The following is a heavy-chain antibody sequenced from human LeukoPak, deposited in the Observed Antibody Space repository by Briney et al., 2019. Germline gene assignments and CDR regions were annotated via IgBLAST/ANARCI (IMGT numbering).Heavy chain of an antibody. J-gene: IGHJ4*02. CDR1: GYTFTSYG. CDR3: ARDYSSSWYITRTDFDY. Sequence: ASVKVSCKASGYTFTSYGFSRVRQAPGQGLEWMGCISAYNGNTNYAQKLQGRVTMTTDTSTSTAYMELRSLRSDDTAVYYCARDYSSSWYITRTDFDYWGQGTLVTVSS. D-gene: IGHD6-13*01. V-gene: IGHV1-18*01. CDR2: ISAYNGNT.